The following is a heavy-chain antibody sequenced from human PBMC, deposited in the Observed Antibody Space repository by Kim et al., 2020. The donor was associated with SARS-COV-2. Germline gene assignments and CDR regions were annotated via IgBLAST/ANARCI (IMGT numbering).Heavy chain of an antibody. CDR1: GFTFSSYA. D-gene: IGHD3-10*01. CDR2: ISGSGGST. CDR3: AKVRYYYGSGSPDY. J-gene: IGHJ4*02. Sequence: GGSLRLSCAASGFTFSSYAMSWVRQAPGKGLEWVSAISGSGGSTYYADSVKGRFTISRDNSKNTLYLQMNSLRAEDTAVYYCAKVRYYYGSGSPDYWGQGTLVTGSS. V-gene: IGHV3-23*01.